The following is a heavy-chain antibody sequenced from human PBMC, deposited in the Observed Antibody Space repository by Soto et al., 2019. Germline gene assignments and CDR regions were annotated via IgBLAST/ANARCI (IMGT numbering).Heavy chain of an antibody. CDR1: GFTFSSYA. D-gene: IGHD3-10*01. Sequence: GGSLRLSCAASGFTFSSYAMSWVRQAPGKGLEWVSGISGSGGSTYYADSVKGRFTISRDNSKNTLYRQMNSLRAEDTAVYYCAKKRGFGPRNSYPDYGGQGTLVTVAS. CDR3: AKKRGFGPRNSYPDY. J-gene: IGHJ4*02. CDR2: ISGSGGST. V-gene: IGHV3-23*01.